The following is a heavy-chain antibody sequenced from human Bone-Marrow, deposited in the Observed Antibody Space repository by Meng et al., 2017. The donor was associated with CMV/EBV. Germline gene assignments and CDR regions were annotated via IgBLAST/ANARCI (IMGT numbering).Heavy chain of an antibody. CDR2: ISSSGSTI. CDR1: GFTFSSYE. D-gene: IGHD2-2*01. V-gene: IGHV3-48*03. Sequence: GGSLRLSCAASGFTFSSYEMNWVRQAPGKGLEGVSYISSSGSTIYYADSVKGRFNISRDNAKNSLYLQMNSLRAEDTAVYYCARDQGEVVVVPAAHYYGMDVWGQGTTVTVSS. J-gene: IGHJ6*02. CDR3: ARDQGEVVVVPAAHYYGMDV.